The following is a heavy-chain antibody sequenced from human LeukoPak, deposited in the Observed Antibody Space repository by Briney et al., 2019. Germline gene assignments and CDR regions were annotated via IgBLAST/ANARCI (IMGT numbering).Heavy chain of an antibody. V-gene: IGHV3-15*01. CDR2: IKSKTDGGTT. J-gene: IGHJ4*02. Sequence: GGSLRLSCAASGFTFSNAWISWVRQAPGKGLKWVGRIKSKTDGGTTDYAAPVKGRFTISRDDSKNTLYLQMNSLKTEDTAVYHCTTTYSSGWYWDDFDYWGQGTLLTVSS. D-gene: IGHD6-19*01. CDR1: GFTFSNAW. CDR3: TTTYSSGWYWDDFDY.